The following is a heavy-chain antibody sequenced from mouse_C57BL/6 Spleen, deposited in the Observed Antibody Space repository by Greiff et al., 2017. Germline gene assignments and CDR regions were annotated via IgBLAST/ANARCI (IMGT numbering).Heavy chain of an antibody. J-gene: IGHJ3*01. Sequence: VQLQQSGPELVKPGASVKISCKASGYTFTDYYINWVKQRPGQGLEWIGWIFPGSGSTYYNEKFKGKATLTVDKSSSTAYMLLSSLTSEDSAVYFCARGFDYDYDGAWFAYWGQGTLVTVSA. CDR3: ARGFDYDYDGAWFAY. CDR2: IFPGSGST. CDR1: GYTFTDYY. V-gene: IGHV1-75*01. D-gene: IGHD2-4*01.